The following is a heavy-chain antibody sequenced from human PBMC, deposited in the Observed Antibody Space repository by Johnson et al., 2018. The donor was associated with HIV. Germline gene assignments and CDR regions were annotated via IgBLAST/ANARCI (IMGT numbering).Heavy chain of an antibody. CDR3: ARGDGGSTDAFDI. V-gene: IGHV3-20*04. CDR1: GFTFSSYD. Sequence: VQLVESGGGLVQPGGSLRLSCAASGFTFSSYDMHWVRQATGKGLEWVSGINWNGGSTGYADSVKGRFTISRDNAKNSLYLQMNSLRAEDTALYYCARGDGGSTDAFDIWGQGTVVTVSS. CDR2: INWNGGST. J-gene: IGHJ3*02. D-gene: IGHD1-26*01.